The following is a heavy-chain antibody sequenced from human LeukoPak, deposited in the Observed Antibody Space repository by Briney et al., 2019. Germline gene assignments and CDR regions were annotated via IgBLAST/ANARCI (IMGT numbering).Heavy chain of an antibody. CDR2: ISSSSSTI. J-gene: IGHJ3*02. CDR3: ASRPGGSWGQHDAFDI. V-gene: IGHV3-48*04. D-gene: IGHD1-26*01. CDR1: GFTFSSYS. Sequence: PGGSLRLSCAASGFTFSSYSMNWVRQAPGKGLEWVSYISSSSSTIYYADSVKGRFTISRDNAKNSLYLQMNSLRAEDTAVYYCASRPGGSWGQHDAFDIWGQGTMVTVSS.